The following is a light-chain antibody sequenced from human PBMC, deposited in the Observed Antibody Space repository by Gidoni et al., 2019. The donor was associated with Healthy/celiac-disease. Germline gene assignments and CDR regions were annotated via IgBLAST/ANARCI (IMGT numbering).Light chain of an antibody. Sequence: IPMTQSPSSLSASVGDRVTITWQASQDSSNYLNWYQQKPGKSPKLLIYDASNLETGVPSRFSGSGSGTDFTFTISSLQPEDIATYYCQQYDNLLTFGQGTRLEIK. V-gene: IGKV1-33*01. CDR3: QQYDNLLT. CDR2: DAS. J-gene: IGKJ5*01. CDR1: QDSSNY.